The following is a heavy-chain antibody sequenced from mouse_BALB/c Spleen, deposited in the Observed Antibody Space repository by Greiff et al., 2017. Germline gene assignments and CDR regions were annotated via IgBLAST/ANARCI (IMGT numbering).Heavy chain of an antibody. J-gene: IGHJ2*01. CDR2: IWSGGST. Sequence: VQGVESGPGLVQPSQSLSITCTVSGFSLTSYGVHWVRQSPGKGLEWLGVIWSGGSTDYNAAFISRLSISKDNSKSQVFFKMNSLQANDTAIYYCARERYYGSSYDFDYWGQGTTLTVSS. CDR1: GFSLTSYG. CDR3: ARERYYGSSYDFDY. D-gene: IGHD1-1*01. V-gene: IGHV2-2*02.